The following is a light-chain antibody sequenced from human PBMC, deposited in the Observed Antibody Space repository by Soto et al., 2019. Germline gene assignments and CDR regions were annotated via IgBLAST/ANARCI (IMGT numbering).Light chain of an antibody. CDR2: DVS. Sequence: QSALTQPASVSGSPGQSITISCTGTSSDIGGYNYVSWYQQHPGKAPKLMIYDVSNRPSGVSNRFSGSKSGNTASLTISGLQPEDEADYYCSSYTSSSFVVFGGGTKLTVL. CDR1: SSDIGGYNY. J-gene: IGLJ2*01. V-gene: IGLV2-14*01. CDR3: SSYTSSSFVV.